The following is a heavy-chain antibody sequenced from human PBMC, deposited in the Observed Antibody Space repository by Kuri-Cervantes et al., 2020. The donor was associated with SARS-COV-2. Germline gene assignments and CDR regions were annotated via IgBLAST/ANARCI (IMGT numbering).Heavy chain of an antibody. CDR2: ITHSGST. Sequence: SETLSLTCDVDGGSFSDYFWTWIRQPPGKGLEWIGEITHSGSTTYNPSLRRRVTISVDTSKNQFSLKLRSVTAADTAVYYCAKDGVGSGYPDLKYMDVWGRGTTVTVSS. CDR3: AKDGVGSGYPDLKYMDV. V-gene: IGHV4-34*01. J-gene: IGHJ6*03. CDR1: GGSFSDYF. D-gene: IGHD3-3*01.